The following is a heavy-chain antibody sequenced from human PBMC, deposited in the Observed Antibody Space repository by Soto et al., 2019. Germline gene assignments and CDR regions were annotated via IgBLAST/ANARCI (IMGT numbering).Heavy chain of an antibody. CDR2: IIPIFGTA. V-gene: IGHV1-69*13. CDR3: AFYGDDGVGY. J-gene: IGHJ4*02. D-gene: IGHD4-17*01. Sequence: GASVKVSCKASGGTFSSYAISWVRQAPGQGLEWMGGIIPIFGTANYAQKFQGRVTITADESTSTAYMELSSLRSEDTAVYYCAFYGDDGVGYWGQGTLVTVSS. CDR1: GGTFSSYA.